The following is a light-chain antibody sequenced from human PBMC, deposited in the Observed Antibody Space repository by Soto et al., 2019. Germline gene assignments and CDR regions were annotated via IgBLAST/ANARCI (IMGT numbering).Light chain of an antibody. CDR3: SSYTTGSTYV. CDR2: DVR. Sequence: QSVLTQPASVSGSPGQSITISCTGTSSDVGGYNYVSWYQQHPGKAPKLMIYDVRNRPSGVSNRFSGSKSVNTASLTISGLQAEDEADYYCSSYTTGSTYVFGTGTKLTVL. V-gene: IGLV2-14*01. CDR1: SSDVGGYNY. J-gene: IGLJ1*01.